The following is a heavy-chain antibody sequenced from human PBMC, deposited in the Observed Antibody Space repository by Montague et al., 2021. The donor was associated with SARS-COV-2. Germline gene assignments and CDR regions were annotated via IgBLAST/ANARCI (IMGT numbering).Heavy chain of an antibody. CDR2: IYYSGST. D-gene: IGHD2-2*02. Sequence: SETLSLTCTVSGGSISSSSYYWGWIRQPPGKGLEWIGSIYYSGSTYYNPSLKSRVTISVATSKNQFSLKLSSVTAADTAVYYCARHYGVVVPAAIYYYYGMDVWGQGTTVTVSS. V-gene: IGHV4-39*01. CDR1: GGSISSSSYY. CDR3: ARHYGVVVPAAIYYYYGMDV. J-gene: IGHJ6*02.